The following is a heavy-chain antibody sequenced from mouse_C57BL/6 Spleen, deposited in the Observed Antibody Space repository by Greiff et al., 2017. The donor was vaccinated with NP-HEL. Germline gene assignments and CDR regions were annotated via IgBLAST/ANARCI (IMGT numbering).Heavy chain of an antibody. CDR3: ARGSNYSWFAY. Sequence: QVQLKQPGAELVKPGASVKLSCKASGYTFTSYWMHWVKQRPGQGLEWIGMIHPNSGSTNYNEKFKSKATLTVDKSSSTAYMQLSSLTSEDSAVYYCARGSNYSWFAYWGQGTLVTVSA. D-gene: IGHD2-5*01. CDR1: GYTFTSYW. J-gene: IGHJ3*01. CDR2: IHPNSGST. V-gene: IGHV1-64*01.